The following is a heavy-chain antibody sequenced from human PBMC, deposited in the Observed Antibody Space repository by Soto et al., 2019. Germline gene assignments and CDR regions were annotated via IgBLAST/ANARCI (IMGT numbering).Heavy chain of an antibody. J-gene: IGHJ5*02. V-gene: IGHV4-39*01. Sequence: PSETLSLTCTVSGGSIRVQSYYWTWIRQTPGKGLEWVGGPYYSGTSYFNPALEGRVTISVDTSTNQFSLRLTSVTAADTAVYCCTRRYNWNDYYFDPWGQGTLVTVSS. D-gene: IGHD1-20*01. CDR2: PYYSGTS. CDR3: TRRYNWNDYYFDP. CDR1: GGSIRVQSYY.